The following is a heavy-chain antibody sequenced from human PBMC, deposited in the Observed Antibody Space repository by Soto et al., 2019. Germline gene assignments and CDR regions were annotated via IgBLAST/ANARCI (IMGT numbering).Heavy chain of an antibody. CDR2: ISYDGSNK. Sequence: GGSLRLSCAASGFTFSSYAMHWVRQAPGKGLEWVAVISYDGSNKYYADSVKGRFTISRGNSKNTLYLQMNSLRAEDTAVYYCARVNQYYDFWRGYYVFDYWGQGTLVTVSS. D-gene: IGHD3-3*01. V-gene: IGHV3-30-3*01. CDR1: GFTFSSYA. J-gene: IGHJ4*02. CDR3: ARVNQYYDFWRGYYVFDY.